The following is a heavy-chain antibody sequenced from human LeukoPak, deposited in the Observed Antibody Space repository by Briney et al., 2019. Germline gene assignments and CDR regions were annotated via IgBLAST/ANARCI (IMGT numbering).Heavy chain of an antibody. Sequence: SETLSLTCTVSGGSISSYYWSWIRQPPGKGLEWIGYIYYSGSTNYNPSLKSRVTISEDTSKNQFSLKLSSVTAADTAVYYCARNNFFYGDYVYYYYGMDVWGQGTTVTVSS. V-gene: IGHV4-59*01. J-gene: IGHJ6*02. CDR1: GGSISSYY. D-gene: IGHD4-17*01. CDR3: ARNNFFYGDYVYYYYGMDV. CDR2: IYYSGST.